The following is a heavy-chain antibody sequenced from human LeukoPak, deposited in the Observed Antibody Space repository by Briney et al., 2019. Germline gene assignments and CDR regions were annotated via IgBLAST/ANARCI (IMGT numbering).Heavy chain of an antibody. D-gene: IGHD5-12*01. J-gene: IGHJ4*02. V-gene: IGHV4-34*01. Sequence: KVSETLSLTCGVYGESFSGYYWSWIRQPPGKGLEWIGEINHSGSTNYNPSLKSRVTISVDTSKNQFSLKLSSVTAADTAVYYCARKDPGYSGYSDFDYWGQGTLVTVSS. CDR2: INHSGST. CDR3: ARKDPGYSGYSDFDY. CDR1: GESFSGYY.